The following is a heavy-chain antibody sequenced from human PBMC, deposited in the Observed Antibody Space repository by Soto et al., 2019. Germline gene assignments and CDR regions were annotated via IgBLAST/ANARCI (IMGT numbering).Heavy chain of an antibody. CDR3: ARAQFKHYYDSSGYYPDY. Sequence: GASVKVSCKASGYIFTGYFIQWLRQAPGQGLEWMGWINPNTSATNYAQKFQGRVTMTRDTSLGTAYMELTSLRPDDTAVYYCARAQFKHYYDSSGYYPDYWGQGTLVTVSS. J-gene: IGHJ4*02. D-gene: IGHD3-22*01. CDR1: GYIFTGYF. V-gene: IGHV1-2*02. CDR2: INPNTSAT.